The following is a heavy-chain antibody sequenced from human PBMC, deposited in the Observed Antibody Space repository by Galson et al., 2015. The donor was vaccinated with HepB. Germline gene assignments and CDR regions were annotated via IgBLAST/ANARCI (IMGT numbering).Heavy chain of an antibody. J-gene: IGHJ4*02. CDR1: GFTVSSNY. D-gene: IGHD4-17*01. V-gene: IGHV3-66*01. CDR2: IYSGGST. Sequence: SLRLSCAASGFTVSSNYMTWVRQAPGKGLGWVSVIYSGGSTYYADSLKGRFTISRDNSKNTLYLQMNSLRAEDTAVYYCARAPSVAYGDYVLDYWGQGTLVTVSS. CDR3: ARAPSVAYGDYVLDY.